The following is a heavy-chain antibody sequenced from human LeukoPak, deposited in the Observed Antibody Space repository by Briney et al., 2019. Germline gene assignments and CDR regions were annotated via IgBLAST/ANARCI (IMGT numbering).Heavy chain of an antibody. V-gene: IGHV1-69*04. CDR2: IIPILGIA. Sequence: GASVKVSCKASGGTFSSYAISWVRQAPGQGLEWMGRIIPILGIANYAQKFQGRVTITADKSTSTAYKELSSLRSEDTAVYYCARATGSGYDFDYWGQGTLVTVSS. J-gene: IGHJ4*02. CDR3: ARATGSGYDFDY. D-gene: IGHD5-12*01. CDR1: GGTFSSYA.